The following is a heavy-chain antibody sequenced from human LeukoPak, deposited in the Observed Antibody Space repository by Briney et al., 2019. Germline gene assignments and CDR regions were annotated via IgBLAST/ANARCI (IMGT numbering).Heavy chain of an antibody. D-gene: IGHD3-10*01. CDR1: GFTFSSYW. J-gene: IGHJ4*02. CDR3: ATDRRGSNDY. CDR2: MRQDGNEK. V-gene: IGHV3-7*01. Sequence: GGSLRLSCVASGFTFSSYWMTWVRQAPEKGLEWVANMRQDGNEKYYVDSVRGRFTISRDNAKNSLYLQMNSLRAEDTAVYYCATDRRGSNDYWGQGTLVTVSS.